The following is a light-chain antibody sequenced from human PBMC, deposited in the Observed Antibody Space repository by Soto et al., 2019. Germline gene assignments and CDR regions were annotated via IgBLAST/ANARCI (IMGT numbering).Light chain of an antibody. J-gene: IGKJ4*01. V-gene: IGKV3-11*01. CDR3: QQHTNWPLN. CDR2: DAS. CDR1: QSVSSN. Sequence: IVFIHAPATRSLSPVGRATLSFRASQSVSSNLAWYQQNPGQAPNLLIFDASKRATGIPARFSGSGSGTDFTLTISSLETEDFAVYYCQQHTNWPLNCGGGNKVAIK.